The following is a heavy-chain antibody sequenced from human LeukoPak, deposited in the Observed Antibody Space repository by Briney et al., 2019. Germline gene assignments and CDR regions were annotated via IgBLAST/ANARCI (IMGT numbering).Heavy chain of an antibody. D-gene: IGHD3-9*01. Sequence: GGSLRLSCAASGFTVGSFAMSWVRQAPGKGLEWISAISASGGSTNYADSVKGRFTFSRDNSKNTLYLQMHSLRAEDTAVYFCAKESQTYFDIMTGYPTYYFDCWGQGTLVTVSS. J-gene: IGHJ4*02. CDR2: ISASGGST. CDR3: AKESQTYFDIMTGYPTYYFDC. CDR1: GFTVGSFA. V-gene: IGHV3-23*01.